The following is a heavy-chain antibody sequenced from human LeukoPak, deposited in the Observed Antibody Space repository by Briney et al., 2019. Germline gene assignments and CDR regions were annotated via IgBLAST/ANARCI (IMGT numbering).Heavy chain of an antibody. CDR1: GFTFSSYG. CDR3: AKDSYGSGSYYNLGGY. CDR2: ISGSGGST. V-gene: IGHV3-23*01. J-gene: IGHJ4*02. D-gene: IGHD3-10*01. Sequence: GGSLRPSCAASGFTFSSYGMSCVRQAPGKGLEWVSAISGSGGSTYYADSVKGRFTISRDNSKNTLYLQMNSLRAEDTAVYYCAKDSYGSGSYYNLGGYWGQGTLVTVSS.